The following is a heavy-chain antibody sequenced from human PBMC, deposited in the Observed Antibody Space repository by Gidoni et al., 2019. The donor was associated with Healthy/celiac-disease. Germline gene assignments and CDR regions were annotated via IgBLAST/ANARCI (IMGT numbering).Heavy chain of an antibody. J-gene: IGHJ6*03. D-gene: IGHD3-22*01. CDR1: GGTFSSYA. V-gene: IGHV1-69*06. Sequence: QVQLVQSGAEVKKPGSSGKVSCKASGGTFSSYAISWVRQAPGQGLEWMGGIIPIFGTANYAQRFQGRVTITADKSTSTAYMELSSLRSEDTAVYYCARTYYYDSSGYYGGGYYDYYMDVWGKGTTVTVSS. CDR2: IIPIFGTA. CDR3: ARTYYYDSSGYYGGGYYDYYMDV.